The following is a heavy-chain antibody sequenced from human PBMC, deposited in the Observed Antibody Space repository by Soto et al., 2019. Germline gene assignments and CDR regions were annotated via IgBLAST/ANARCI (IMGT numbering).Heavy chain of an antibody. D-gene: IGHD6-13*01. CDR1: GFTFNSYG. CDR2: IWFDGSDK. J-gene: IGHJ5*02. CDR3: ARLVGAAAGRFDP. V-gene: IGHV3-33*01. Sequence: QEQLVESGGGVVQPGTSLGLSCVASGFTFNSYGMHWVRQAPGKGLEWVAAIWFDGSDKYYADSVKGRFTISRDNSKNTLYLQMNSLRAEDTGVYYCARLVGAAAGRFDPWGQGTLVIVSS.